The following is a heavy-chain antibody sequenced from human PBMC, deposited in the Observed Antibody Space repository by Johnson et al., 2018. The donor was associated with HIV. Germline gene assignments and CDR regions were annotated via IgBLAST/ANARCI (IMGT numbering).Heavy chain of an antibody. Sequence: QMLLVESGGGVVQPGGSLRLSCAASGFTFRSYGMHWVRQAPGKGLEWVAVISYDGSNKYYADSVKGRFTISRDNSKNTLYLQMNSLRADDTAVYYCAKAQNWNYGDAFDVWGQGTMLTVSS. CDR1: GFTFRSYG. D-gene: IGHD1-7*01. CDR2: ISYDGSNK. CDR3: AKAQNWNYGDAFDV. J-gene: IGHJ3*01. V-gene: IGHV3-30*19.